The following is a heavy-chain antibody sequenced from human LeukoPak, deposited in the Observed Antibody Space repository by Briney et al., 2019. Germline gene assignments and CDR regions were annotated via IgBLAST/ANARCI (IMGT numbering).Heavy chain of an antibody. CDR2: IYYSGTT. V-gene: IGHV4-39*07. D-gene: IGHD3-10*01. J-gene: IGHJ3*02. Sequence: PSETLSLTCTVSGGSTNNRDYYWGRIRQPPGKGLEWIGNIYYSGTTHYSPSLKSRVTISVDTSKNHFSLKLSSVTAADTAVYYCARDYYGSGSYRRIDAFDIWGQGRMVTVSS. CDR3: ARDYYGSGSYRRIDAFDI. CDR1: GGSTNNRDYY.